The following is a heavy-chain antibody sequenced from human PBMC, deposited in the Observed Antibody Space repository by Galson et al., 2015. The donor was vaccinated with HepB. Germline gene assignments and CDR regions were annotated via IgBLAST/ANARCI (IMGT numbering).Heavy chain of an antibody. Sequence: SVKVSCKASGYTFTGYYMHWVRQAPGQGLEWMGWINPNSGGTNYAQKFQGRVTMTRDTSISTAYMELSRLRSDDTAVYYCARPLTSPLGFYYYGMDVWGQGTTVTVSS. CDR3: ARPLTSPLGFYYYGMDV. D-gene: IGHD2-2*01. J-gene: IGHJ6*02. CDR1: GYTFTGYY. CDR2: INPNSGGT. V-gene: IGHV1-2*02.